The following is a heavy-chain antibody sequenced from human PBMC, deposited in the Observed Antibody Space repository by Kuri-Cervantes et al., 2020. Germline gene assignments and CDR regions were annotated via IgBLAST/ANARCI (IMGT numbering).Heavy chain of an antibody. CDR3: ARDLQPKPPNGDFDY. V-gene: IGHV3-33*01. Sequence: GGSLRLSCAASGFTFSSYGMHWVRQAPGKGPEWVAVIWYDGSNKYYADSVKGRFTISRDNSKNTLYLQMNSLRAEDTAVYYCARDLQPKPPNGDFDYWGQGTLVTVSS. CDR2: IWYDGSNK. CDR1: GFTFSSYG. D-gene: IGHD2-8*01. J-gene: IGHJ4*02.